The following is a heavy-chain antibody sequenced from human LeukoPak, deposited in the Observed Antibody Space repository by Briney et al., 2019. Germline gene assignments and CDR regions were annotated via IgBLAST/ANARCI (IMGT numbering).Heavy chain of an antibody. Sequence: ASVKVSCKASGYTFTGYYMRWVRQAPGQGLEWMGRINPNSGGTNYAQKFLGRVTMTRDTSISTAYMELNRVRSDDTAVYYCARLPVIAVAGTPEVAFDIWGQGTMVTVSS. CDR3: ARLPVIAVAGTPEVAFDI. J-gene: IGHJ3*02. D-gene: IGHD6-19*01. V-gene: IGHV1-2*06. CDR1: GYTFTGYY. CDR2: INPNSGGT.